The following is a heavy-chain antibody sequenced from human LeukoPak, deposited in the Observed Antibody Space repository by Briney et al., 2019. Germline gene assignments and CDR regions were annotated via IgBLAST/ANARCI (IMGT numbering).Heavy chain of an antibody. CDR1: GGSFSGYY. D-gene: IGHD3-9*01. CDR3: ARGRSVLRYFDWLPRAYYFDY. Sequence: SETLSLTCAVYGGSFSGYYWSWIRQPPGKGLEWIGEINHSGSTNYNPSLKSRVTISVDTSKNQFSLKLSSVTAADTAVCYCARGRSVLRYFDWLPRAYYFDYWGQGTLVTVSS. CDR2: INHSGST. V-gene: IGHV4-34*01. J-gene: IGHJ4*02.